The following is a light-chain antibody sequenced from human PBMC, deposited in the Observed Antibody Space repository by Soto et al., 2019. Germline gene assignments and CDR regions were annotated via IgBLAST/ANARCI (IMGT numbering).Light chain of an antibody. CDR2: EVS. CDR1: SSDVGGYNY. Sequence: QSALTQPASVSGSPGQSITISCTGTSSDVGGYNYVSWYQQHPGKAPKLMIYEVSNRPSGVSNPFSGSKSGNTASLTISGLQAEDEADYYCTSYTSSRIVVFGGGTQLTVL. J-gene: IGLJ2*01. V-gene: IGLV2-14*01. CDR3: TSYTSSRIVV.